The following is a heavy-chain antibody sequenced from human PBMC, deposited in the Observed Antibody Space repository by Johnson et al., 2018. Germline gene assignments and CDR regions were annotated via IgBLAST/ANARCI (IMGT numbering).Heavy chain of an antibody. J-gene: IGHJ4*02. V-gene: IGHV3-9*01. CDR3: AKEKNGDAYLDY. CDR1: GFILRSYA. CDR2: ITWNSGRV. D-gene: IGHD3-10*01. Sequence: VQLVQSGGGVVQPGRSLRLSCVASGFILRSYAMHWVRLAPGKGLEWVSGITWNSGRVDYADFVRGRLTISRDNAKTFLFLQMTSLRTEETALYYCAKEKNGDAYLDYGGPGTLVTVSS.